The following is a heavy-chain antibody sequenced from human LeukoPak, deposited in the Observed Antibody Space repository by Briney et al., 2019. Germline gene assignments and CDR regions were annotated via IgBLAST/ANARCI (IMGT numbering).Heavy chain of an antibody. CDR1: GGSISSSSYY. D-gene: IGHD3-10*01. CDR3: ARRITMVRGVMWDTFDY. CDR2: IYYSGST. J-gene: IGHJ4*02. V-gene: IGHV4-39*01. Sequence: TPSETLSLTCTVSGGSISSSSYYWGWIRQPPGKGLEWIGGIYYSGSTYYNPSLKSRVTNSVDTSKTQSSLKLSSVTAADTAVYYCARRITMVRGVMWDTFDYWGQGTLVTVSS.